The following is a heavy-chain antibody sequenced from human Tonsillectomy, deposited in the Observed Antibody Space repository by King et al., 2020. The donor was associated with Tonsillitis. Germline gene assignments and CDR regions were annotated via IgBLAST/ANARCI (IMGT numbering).Heavy chain of an antibody. V-gene: IGHV1-2*02. D-gene: IGHD3-10*02. Sequence: VQLVESGAEVKKPGASVTVSCTASGYTFTGYYMHWVRQAPGQGLEWMGWINPNSGGTNYAQKFQGRVTMTRDTSISTAYMELSRLRSDDTAVYYCARENFPYVWFDPWGQGTLVTVSS. J-gene: IGHJ5*02. CDR2: INPNSGGT. CDR1: GYTFTGYY. CDR3: ARENFPYVWFDP.